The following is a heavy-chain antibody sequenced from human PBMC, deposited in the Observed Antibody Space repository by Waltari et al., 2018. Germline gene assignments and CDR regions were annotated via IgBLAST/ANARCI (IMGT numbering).Heavy chain of an antibody. CDR2: IYASGST. Sequence: QVQLPESGPGLVKPSETLSLPCTAPGVSISRYYWIWIRQLAGTGLACFGRIYASGSTNYNPALKSRVTMSVDTSKNQFALKLSSVTAADTAVYYCARVHYRITMVRGVIRGDMWVFDIWGQGTMVTVSS. D-gene: IGHD3-10*01. CDR3: ARVHYRITMVRGVIRGDMWVFDI. CDR1: GVSISRYY. V-gene: IGHV4-4*07. J-gene: IGHJ3*02.